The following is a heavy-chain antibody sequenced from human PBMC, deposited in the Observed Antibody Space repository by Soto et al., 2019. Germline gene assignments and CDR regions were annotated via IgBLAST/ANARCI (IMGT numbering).Heavy chain of an antibody. V-gene: IGHV3-15*07. CDR2: IKSKTDGGTT. CDR3: TTVSAAGTTWKYYYYYYGMDV. Sequence: EVQLVESGGGLVKPGGSLRLSCAASGFTFSNAWMNWVRQAPGKGLEWVGRIKSKTDGGTTDYAAPVKGRFTISRDDSKNTLYLQMNSLKTDDTAVYYCTTVSAAGTTWKYYYYYYGMDVWGQGTTVTVSS. J-gene: IGHJ6*02. CDR1: GFTFSNAW. D-gene: IGHD6-13*01.